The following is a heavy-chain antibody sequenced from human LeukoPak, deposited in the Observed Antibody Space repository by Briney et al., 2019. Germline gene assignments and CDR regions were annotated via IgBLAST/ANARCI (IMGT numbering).Heavy chain of an antibody. CDR3: ATNRLTTIFGVADAFDI. V-gene: IGHV1-24*01. D-gene: IGHD3-3*01. Sequence: ASVKVSCKVSGYTLTELSMHWVRQAPGKGLEWMGGFDPEDGETIYAQKFQGRVTMTEDTSTDTAYMELSSLRSEDTAMYYCATNRLTTIFGVADAFDIWGQGTMVTVSS. CDR2: FDPEDGET. CDR1: GYTLTELS. J-gene: IGHJ3*02.